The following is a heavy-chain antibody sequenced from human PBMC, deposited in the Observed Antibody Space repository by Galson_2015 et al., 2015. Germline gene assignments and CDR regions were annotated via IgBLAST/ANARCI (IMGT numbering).Heavy chain of an antibody. Sequence: SLRLSCAASGFTFSTYAMTWVRQAPGKGLEWVSSISGSGGSTYYADSVKGRFTISRDNSKNTLYLQMNSLRAEDTAVYYCAKRVVTTEFYWYFDLWGRGTLVTVSS. CDR1: GFTFSTYA. CDR2: ISGSGGST. D-gene: IGHD1-1*01. V-gene: IGHV3-23*01. CDR3: AKRVVTTEFYWYFDL. J-gene: IGHJ2*01.